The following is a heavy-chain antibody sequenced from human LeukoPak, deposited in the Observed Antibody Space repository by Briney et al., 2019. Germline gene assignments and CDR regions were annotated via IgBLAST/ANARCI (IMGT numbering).Heavy chain of an antibody. CDR2: INSDGSST. Sequence: GGSLRLSCAASGFAFSSYWMHWVRQAPGKGLLWVSRINSDGSSTSYADSVKGRFTISRDNAKNTLYLQMNSLRAEDTAVYYCARRIATAAAPYYFDYWGQGTLVTVSS. J-gene: IGHJ4*02. D-gene: IGHD6-13*01. V-gene: IGHV3-74*01. CDR1: GFAFSSYW. CDR3: ARRIATAAAPYYFDY.